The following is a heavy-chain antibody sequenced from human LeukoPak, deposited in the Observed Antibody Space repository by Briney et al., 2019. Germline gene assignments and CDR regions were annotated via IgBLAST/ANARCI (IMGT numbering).Heavy chain of an antibody. CDR1: GFTFSSYS. CDR3: ARDTYSSGWSAYWYFDL. J-gene: IGHJ2*01. Sequence: TGGSLRLSCAASGFTFSSYSMNWVRQAPGKGLEWLSSISSSSSYIYYADSVKGRFTISRDNAKNSLYLQMNSLRAEDTAVYYCARDTYSSGWSAYWYFDLWGRGTLVTVSS. D-gene: IGHD6-19*01. V-gene: IGHV3-21*01. CDR2: ISSSSSYI.